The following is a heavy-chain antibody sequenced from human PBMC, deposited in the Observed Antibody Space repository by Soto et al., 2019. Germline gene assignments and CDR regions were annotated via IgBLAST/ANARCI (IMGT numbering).Heavy chain of an antibody. J-gene: IGHJ5*02. CDR3: TTDLWRIAVVVGSTGYFNP. Sequence: GRFKRHSCAPARLAFRDHLMRGDRQATGKGLDWAGRIKSKSDGGTTEYAAPVRGRFTISRDDSKNTLYLQMNSLKTEDTAVYYCTTDLWRIAVVVGSTGYFNPWGQGT. CDR2: IKSKSDGGTT. V-gene: IGHV3-15*01. CDR1: RLAFRDHL. D-gene: IGHD2-15*01.